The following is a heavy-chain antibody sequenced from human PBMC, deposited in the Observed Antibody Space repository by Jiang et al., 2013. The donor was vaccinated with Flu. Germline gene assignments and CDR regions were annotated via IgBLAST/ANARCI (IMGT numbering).Heavy chain of an antibody. D-gene: IGHD2-2*01. V-gene: IGHV1-3*01. J-gene: IGHJ4*02. Sequence: GAEVKKPGASVKVSCKASGYTFTTYALHWVRQAPGQRLEWMGRINAGNGDTKYSQKFQGRVTITRDTSATTAYMELSSLRSEDTAVFYCARLGYCSATTCYDDYWGQGTLVTVSS. CDR3: ARLGYCSATTCYDDY. CDR1: GYTFTTYA. CDR2: INAGNGDT.